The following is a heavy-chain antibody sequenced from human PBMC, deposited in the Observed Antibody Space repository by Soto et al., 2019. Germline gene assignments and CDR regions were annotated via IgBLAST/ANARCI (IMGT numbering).Heavy chain of an antibody. CDR2: IIPIFGTA. V-gene: IGHV1-69*01. J-gene: IGHJ6*02. CDR3: ARDRSPSSFYYYYGMDV. Sequence: VKVSCKASGGTFSSYAISWVRQAPGQGLEWMGGIIPIFGTANYAQKFQGRVTITADESTSTAYMELSSLRSEDTAVYYCARDRSPSSFYYYYGMDVWGQGTTLTVSS. CDR1: GGTFSSYA. D-gene: IGHD6-13*01.